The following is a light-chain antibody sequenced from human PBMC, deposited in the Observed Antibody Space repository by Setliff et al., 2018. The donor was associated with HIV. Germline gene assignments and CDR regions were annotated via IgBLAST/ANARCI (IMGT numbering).Light chain of an antibody. Sequence: QSALTQHRSVSGSPGQSVTISCTGSNSDVGGYNYVSWYQQHSGKAPKLIIYNVIKRPSGVPDRFSGSKSGKTASLTISGLQAEDEADYYCCSYTSTSTSVFGTGTKVTVL. CDR1: NSDVGGYNY. J-gene: IGLJ1*01. CDR3: CSYTSTSTSV. V-gene: IGLV2-11*01. CDR2: NVI.